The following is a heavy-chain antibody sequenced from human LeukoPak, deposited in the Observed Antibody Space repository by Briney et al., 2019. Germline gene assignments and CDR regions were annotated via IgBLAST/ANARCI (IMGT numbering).Heavy chain of an antibody. Sequence: SQTLSLTCAISGDSVSNKNTAWNWIRQSPSRGLEWLGRTYYRSKWDSDYAVSVKSRININPDTSKNQFSLQLNSMTPEDTAVYYCARARYTSGWPFDYWGQGTLVTVSS. CDR1: GDSVSNKNTA. D-gene: IGHD6-19*01. V-gene: IGHV6-1*01. CDR3: ARARYTSGWPFDY. CDR2: TYYRSKWDS. J-gene: IGHJ4*02.